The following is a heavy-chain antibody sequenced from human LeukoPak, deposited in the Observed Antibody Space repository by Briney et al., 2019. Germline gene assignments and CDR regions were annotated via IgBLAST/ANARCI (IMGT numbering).Heavy chain of an antibody. J-gene: IGHJ6*02. CDR1: GGSISSSSYY. V-gene: IGHV4-39*01. D-gene: IGHD3-3*02. CDR2: IYYSGST. Sequence: SETLSLTCTVSGGSISSSSYYWGWIRQPPGKGLEWIGSIYYSGSTYYNPSLKSRVTISVDTSKNQFSLKLNSVTAADTAVYYCASDGIRSYYYYGMDVWGQGTTVTVSS. CDR3: ASDGIRSYYYYGMDV.